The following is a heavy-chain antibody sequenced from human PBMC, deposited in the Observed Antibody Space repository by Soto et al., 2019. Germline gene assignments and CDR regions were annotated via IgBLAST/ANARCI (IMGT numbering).Heavy chain of an antibody. V-gene: IGHV3-9*01. J-gene: IGHJ4*02. Sequence: EVQLVESGGGLVQPGNSLRLSCAGSGFTFDDYAMHWVRQAPGKGLEWVSGISYNSGSVGYADSVSGRFTISRDRAKKSLYLEMNSLKTEDTAFYYCSISKVGFWRGYYSERAFDHWGQGTLVTVSS. D-gene: IGHD3-3*01. CDR2: ISYNSGSV. CDR3: SISKVGFWRGYYSERAFDH. CDR1: GFTFDDYA.